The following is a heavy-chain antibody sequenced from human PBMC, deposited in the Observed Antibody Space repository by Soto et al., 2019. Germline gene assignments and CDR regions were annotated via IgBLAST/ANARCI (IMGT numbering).Heavy chain of an antibody. CDR1: GGTFSSYT. CDR2: IIPIFGTA. Sequence: QVQLVQSGAEVKKPGSSVTVSCKASGGTFSSYTISWVRQAPGQGLEWMGGIIPIFGTANYAQKFQGRVTSTAVEYTRTAYMELSSLRSEDTAVYYCARGNHRWLQLWYLDLWGRGTLVTVSS. V-gene: IGHV1-69*12. D-gene: IGHD5-12*01. CDR3: ARGNHRWLQLWYLDL. J-gene: IGHJ2*01.